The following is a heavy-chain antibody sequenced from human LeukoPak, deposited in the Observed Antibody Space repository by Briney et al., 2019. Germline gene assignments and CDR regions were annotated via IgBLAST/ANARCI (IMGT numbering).Heavy chain of an antibody. CDR3: ARGISYYDSSGYYYSGLWLNYYYYGMDV. V-gene: IGHV1-8*02. CDR2: MNPNSGNT. CDR1: GGTFSSYA. Sequence: GASVKVSCKASGGTFSSYAINWARQATGQGLEWMGWMNPNSGNTGYAQKFQGRVTMTRNTSISTAYMELSSLRSEDTAVYYCARGISYYDSSGYYYSGLWLNYYYYGMDVWGQGTTVTVSS. D-gene: IGHD3-22*01. J-gene: IGHJ6*02.